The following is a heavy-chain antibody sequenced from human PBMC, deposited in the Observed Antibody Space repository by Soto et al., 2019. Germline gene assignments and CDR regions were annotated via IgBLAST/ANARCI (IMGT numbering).Heavy chain of an antibody. Sequence: EVQLVESGGGLVQPGGSLRLSCAASGFTVSSNYMNWVRQAPGKGLEWVSVIYSAGSTYYADSVQGRFTISRDNSKNTLHLQMNSLRAEDTAVYYCARDTRYCSSASCPYYYMAVWGKGTTVTVSS. D-gene: IGHD2-2*01. CDR2: IYSAGST. CDR1: GFTVSSNY. J-gene: IGHJ6*03. CDR3: ARDTRYCSSASCPYYYMAV. V-gene: IGHV3-66*01.